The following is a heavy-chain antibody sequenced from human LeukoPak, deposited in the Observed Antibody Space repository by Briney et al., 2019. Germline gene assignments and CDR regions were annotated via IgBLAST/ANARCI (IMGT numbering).Heavy chain of an antibody. CDR1: GDSVSSNSAA. J-gene: IGHJ5*02. CDR2: TYYRSKWYN. D-gene: IGHD5/OR15-5a*01. CDR3: ARYDRSVGWFDP. Sequence: ASQTLSLTCAISGDSVSSNSAAWNWIRQSPSRGLEWLGRTYYRSKWYNDYAVSVKSRITINPDTSMNQFSLQLNSVTPEDTAVYYCARYDRSVGWFDPWGQGTLVTVPS. V-gene: IGHV6-1*01.